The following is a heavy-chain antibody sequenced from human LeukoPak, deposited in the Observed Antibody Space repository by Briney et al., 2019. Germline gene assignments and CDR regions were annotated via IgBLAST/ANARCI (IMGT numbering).Heavy chain of an antibody. V-gene: IGHV4-59*01. CDR2: IYYSGST. CDR1: GGSISSYY. J-gene: IGHJ6*03. D-gene: IGHD3-16*01. Sequence: KPSETLSLTCTVSGGSISSYYWSWIRQPPGKGLEWIAYIYYSGSTNYNPSLKSRVTISLDTVKNQFSLKLTSVTAADTAVYYCAGAQGAPYYYYMDVWGKGTTVTVSS. CDR3: AGAQGAPYYYYMDV.